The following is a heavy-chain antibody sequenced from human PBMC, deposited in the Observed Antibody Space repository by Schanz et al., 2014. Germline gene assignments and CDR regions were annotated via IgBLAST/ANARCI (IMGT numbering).Heavy chain of an antibody. CDR2: INAGTGNT. Sequence: QVQLVQSWAEVKGPGASVKVSCKASGYSFTPFPIHWVRQAPGQRLEWMGWINAGTGNTEYSQKFQGRVTITRDTLASTAYMEVSSLRSEDTAVYYCAGTYCSSTSCYTGYYYMDVWGKGTTXTVSS. CDR3: AGTYCSSTSCYTGYYYMDV. D-gene: IGHD2-2*02. V-gene: IGHV1-3*01. J-gene: IGHJ6*03. CDR1: GYSFTPFP.